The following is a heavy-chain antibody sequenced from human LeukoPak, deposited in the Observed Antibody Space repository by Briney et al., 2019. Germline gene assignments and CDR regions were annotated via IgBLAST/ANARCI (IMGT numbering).Heavy chain of an antibody. CDR2: ISYNGSNK. CDR1: GFTFSSYG. D-gene: IGHD1-26*01. V-gene: IGHV3-30*18. J-gene: IGHJ3*02. Sequence: GGSLRLSCAASGFTFSSYGMHWVRQAPGKGLEWVAVISYNGSNKYYADSVRGRFTISRDNSKNTLYLQMNSLRAEDTAVYYCAKDSYSGSYWYAFDIWGQGTMVTVSS. CDR3: AKDSYSGSYWYAFDI.